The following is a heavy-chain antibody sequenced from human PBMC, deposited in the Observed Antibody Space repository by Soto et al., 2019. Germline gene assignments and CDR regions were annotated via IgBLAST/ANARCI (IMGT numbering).Heavy chain of an antibody. CDR3: ASGSYEDAFDI. J-gene: IGHJ3*02. CDR1: GGSVSSGSYY. Sequence: SETLSLTCTVSGGSVSSGSYYWSWIRQPPGKGLEWIGYIYYSGSTNYNPSLKSRVTISVDTSKNQSSLKLSSVTAADTAVYYCASGSYEDAFDIWGQGTMVTVSS. V-gene: IGHV4-61*01. CDR2: IYYSGST. D-gene: IGHD1-26*01.